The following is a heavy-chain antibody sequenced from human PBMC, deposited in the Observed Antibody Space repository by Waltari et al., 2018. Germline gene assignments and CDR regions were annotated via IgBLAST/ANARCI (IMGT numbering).Heavy chain of an antibody. CDR3: ARGRVGSGSPTGPLGGS. CDR1: GGSFSGYY. Sequence: QVQLQQWGAGLLKPSETLSLTCAVYGGSFSGYYWSWIRQPPGKGLEWIGEINQSGSTNYNPSLKSRVTISVDTSKNQFSLKLSSVTAADTAVYYCARGRVGSGSPTGPLGGSWGQGTLVTVSS. V-gene: IGHV4-34*01. J-gene: IGHJ5*02. CDR2: INQSGST. D-gene: IGHD1-26*01.